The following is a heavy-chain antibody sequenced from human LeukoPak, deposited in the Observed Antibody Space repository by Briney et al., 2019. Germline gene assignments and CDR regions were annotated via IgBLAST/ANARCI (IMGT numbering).Heavy chain of an antibody. Sequence: SETLSLTCTVSGDSISSSSNWWRWIRQPPGKGLEWIGHIKSSGSPNYNPPLKSRVTISVDTSKNQFSLKVSSVTAADTAVYCARLTWITDYWGQGILVTVSS. V-gene: IGHV4-39*01. CDR1: GDSISSSSNW. J-gene: IGHJ4*02. CDR3: RLTWITDY. D-gene: IGHD5-12*01. CDR2: IKSSGSP.